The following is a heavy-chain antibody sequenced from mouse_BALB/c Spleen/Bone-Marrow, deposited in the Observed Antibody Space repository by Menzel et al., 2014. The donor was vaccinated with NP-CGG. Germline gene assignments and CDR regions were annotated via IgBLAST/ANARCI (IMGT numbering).Heavy chain of an antibody. CDR1: GFSLTSYG. CDR2: IWAGGST. V-gene: IGHV2-9*02. Sequence: VQRVESGPGLVAPSQSLSITCTVSGFSLTSYGVHWVRQPPGKGLEWLGVIWAGGSTNYNSALMSRLSISKDNSKSQVFLKMNSPQTDDTAMYYCARDGATATLAYWGQGTLVTVSA. J-gene: IGHJ3*01. CDR3: ARDGATATLAY. D-gene: IGHD1-2*01.